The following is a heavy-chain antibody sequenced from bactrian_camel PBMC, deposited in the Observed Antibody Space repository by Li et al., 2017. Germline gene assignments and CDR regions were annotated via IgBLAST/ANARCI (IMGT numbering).Heavy chain of an antibody. CDR1: GFTFSSAD. Sequence: VQLVESGGGSVQAGGSLRLSCVASGFTFSSADMSWVRRAPGKGLEWVSAINSDGDTIYYADSVKGRYTTSRDNAKDTVYLQMSSLKPEDTAVYYCVTQGSTEYTGSWVFGYWGQGTQVTVS. D-gene: IGHD6*01. V-gene: IGHV3S40*01. J-gene: IGHJ6*01. CDR2: INSDGDTI. CDR3: VTQGSTEYTGSWVFGY.